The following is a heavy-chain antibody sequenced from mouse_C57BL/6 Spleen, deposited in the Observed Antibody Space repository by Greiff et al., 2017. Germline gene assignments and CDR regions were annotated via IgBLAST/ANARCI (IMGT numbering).Heavy chain of an antibody. J-gene: IGHJ3*01. V-gene: IGHV1-69*01. CDR1: GYTFTSYW. CDR3: ARSLYGSSYGSFAY. Sequence: QVQLKQPGAELVMPGASVKLSCKASGYTFTSYWMHWVKQRPGQGLEWIGELDPSYSYPNYNQKFKGKSTLNVDKSSSTAYMQLSSLTSEDSAVYYCARSLYGSSYGSFAYWGQGTLVTVSA. CDR2: LDPSYSYP. D-gene: IGHD1-1*01.